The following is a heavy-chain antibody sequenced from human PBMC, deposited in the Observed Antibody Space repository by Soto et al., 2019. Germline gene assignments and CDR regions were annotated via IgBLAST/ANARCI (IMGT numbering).Heavy chain of an antibody. J-gene: IGHJ4*02. V-gene: IGHV4-31*03. CDR3: ARFYYASGSLIVRAPDY. Sequence: PSETLSLTCPVSGGSISTGGYYWSWIRQHPGKGLEWIGYIYYSGSAYYNPSLQSRLTMSVDTSKNQFSLKLNSVTAADTAVYYCARFYYASGSLIVRAPDYWGQGTLVTVSS. CDR1: GGSISTGGYY. CDR2: IYYSGSA. D-gene: IGHD3-10*01.